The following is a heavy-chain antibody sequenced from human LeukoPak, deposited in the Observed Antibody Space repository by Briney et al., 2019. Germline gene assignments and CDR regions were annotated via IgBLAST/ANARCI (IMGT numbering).Heavy chain of an antibody. Sequence: SETLSLTCTVSGGSISNYYWSWIRQPPGKGLEWIGDIFDTGATNYHASLKRRFTMSVDTSKNQFSLKLSSVPAADTAVYYCARHLLWFGESASNWFDPWGKGPLVTVSS. D-gene: IGHD3-10*01. CDR3: ARHLLWFGESASNWFDP. CDR2: IFDTGAT. V-gene: IGHV4-59*08. J-gene: IGHJ5*02. CDR1: GGSISNYY.